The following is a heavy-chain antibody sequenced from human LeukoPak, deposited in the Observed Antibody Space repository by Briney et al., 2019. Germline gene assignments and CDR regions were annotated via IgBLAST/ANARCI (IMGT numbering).Heavy chain of an antibody. D-gene: IGHD2-2*01. Sequence: TSETLSLTCTVSGGSISSSSHYWGWIRQPPGKGLEWIGSVYSSGSTYYNSSLRSRVTISVDTSKNQFSLKLSSVTAADTAVYYCARGLVPAAPAPGYWGQGTLVTVSS. CDR1: GGSISSSSHY. CDR3: ARGLVPAAPAPGY. CDR2: VYSSGST. V-gene: IGHV4-39*07. J-gene: IGHJ4*02.